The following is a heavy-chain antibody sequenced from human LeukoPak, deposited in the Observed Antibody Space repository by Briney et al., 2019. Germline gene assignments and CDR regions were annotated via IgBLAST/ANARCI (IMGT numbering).Heavy chain of an antibody. D-gene: IGHD4-17*01. CDR1: GFTFGDYA. J-gene: IGHJ6*02. Sequence: GGSLRLSCTASGFTFGDYAMSWVRQAPGKGLEWVGFIRSKAYGGTTECAASVKGRFTISRDDSKSIAYLQMNSLKTEDTAVYYCTSGVDYGDRFYYYYGMDVWGQGTTVTVSS. CDR2: IRSKAYGGTT. CDR3: TSGVDYGDRFYYYYGMDV. V-gene: IGHV3-49*04.